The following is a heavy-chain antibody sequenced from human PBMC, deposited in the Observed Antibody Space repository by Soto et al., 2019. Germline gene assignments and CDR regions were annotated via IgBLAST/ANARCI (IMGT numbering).Heavy chain of an antibody. CDR3: ARVRFGEWGYAMDV. Sequence: QVQLVESGGGLVKPGGSLRLPCAASGLTFSDCYMNWIRQAPGKGLEWVSYISSSGSSINYAGSVKGRFTISRDNAKNSLYLQMNSLRAEDTAMYYCARVRFGEWGYAMDVWGQGTTVIVSS. V-gene: IGHV3-11*01. D-gene: IGHD3-10*01. J-gene: IGHJ6*02. CDR1: GLTFSDCY. CDR2: ISSSGSSI.